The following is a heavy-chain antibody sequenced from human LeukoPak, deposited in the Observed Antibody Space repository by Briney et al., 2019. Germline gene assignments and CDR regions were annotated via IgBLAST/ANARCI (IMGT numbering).Heavy chain of an antibody. V-gene: IGHV3-48*03. Sequence: PGGSLRLSCAASGFSFRSYEMNWVRQAPGKGLEWISHISSNGNTIYYADSVKGRFTISRDNAKNSLYLQMNSLRGEDTAVYYLYRGGDYWGQGTLVTVSS. D-gene: IGHD3-16*01. CDR1: GFSFRSYE. CDR2: ISSNGNTI. CDR3: YRGGDY. J-gene: IGHJ4*02.